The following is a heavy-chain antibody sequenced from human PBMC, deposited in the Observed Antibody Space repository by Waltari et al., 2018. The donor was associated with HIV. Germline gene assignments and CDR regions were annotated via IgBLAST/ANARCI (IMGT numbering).Heavy chain of an antibody. CDR1: GFSFRSYS. Sequence: EVHLVESGGGLVKRGGSLRLSCAASGFSFRSYSMNWVRQAPGKGREWVSSMSSSSNFIYYADSVKGRFTISRDNAKKSLYLKMNSLRAEDTAVYYCARDGGSPPNRWFDPWGQGTLVTVSS. CDR3: ARDGGSPPNRWFDP. J-gene: IGHJ5*02. D-gene: IGHD1-26*01. CDR2: MSSSSNFI. V-gene: IGHV3-21*01.